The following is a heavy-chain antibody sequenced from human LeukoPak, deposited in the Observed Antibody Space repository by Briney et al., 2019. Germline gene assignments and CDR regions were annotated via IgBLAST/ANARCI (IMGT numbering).Heavy chain of an antibody. J-gene: IGHJ5*02. CDR1: GGSIINSNW. CDR3: ARSGGLHYNWFDP. CDR2: IDHSGST. V-gene: IGHV4-4*02. Sequence: PSGTLSLTCAVSGGSIINSNWWSWVRQPPGKGLEWIGEIDHSGSTSYNPSLKSRVTISVDTSNYQFSLRLSSVTAADTAVYYCARSGGLHYNWFDPWGQGTLVTVSS. D-gene: IGHD3-10*01.